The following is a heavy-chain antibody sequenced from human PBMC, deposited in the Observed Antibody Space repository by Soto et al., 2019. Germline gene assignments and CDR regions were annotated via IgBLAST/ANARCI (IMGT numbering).Heavy chain of an antibody. D-gene: IGHD6-13*01. J-gene: IGHJ5*02. Sequence: QMQLVQSGPEVKKPGTSVKVSCKASGFTFTSSAMQWVRQARGQRLEWIGWIVVGSGNTNYAQKCQARVTITGDMSKSTAYMELSSRRSEDAAVYYCAAGSIAAVNWCDPWGQGTLVTVFS. CDR2: IVVGSGNT. CDR1: GFTFTSSA. V-gene: IGHV1-58*02. CDR3: AAGSIAAVNWCDP.